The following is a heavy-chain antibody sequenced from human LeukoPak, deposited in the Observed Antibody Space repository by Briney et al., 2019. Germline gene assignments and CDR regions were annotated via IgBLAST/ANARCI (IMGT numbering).Heavy chain of an antibody. D-gene: IGHD3-9*01. CDR1: GYTFTGYY. Sequence: ASVKVSCKASGYTFTGYYMHWVRQAPGQGLEWMGWINPNSGGTNYAQKFQGRVTMTRDTSISTAYMELSRLRSDDTAVYYCARDGYFSYYYYMDVWGKGTTVTVSS. CDR3: ARDGYFSYYYYMDV. CDR2: INPNSGGT. J-gene: IGHJ6*03. V-gene: IGHV1-2*02.